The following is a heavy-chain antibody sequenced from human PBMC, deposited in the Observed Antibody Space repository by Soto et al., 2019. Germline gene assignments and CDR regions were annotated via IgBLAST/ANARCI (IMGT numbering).Heavy chain of an antibody. CDR3: VRDMDVSGYARFDY. J-gene: IGHJ4*02. D-gene: IGHD3-22*01. V-gene: IGHV3-9*01. Sequence: EVPLVESGGGLVQPGRSLRLSCAASGFTFDDHAMHWVRQVPGKGLEWVSGISWNSGNIGYADSVKGRFTISRDNADNSLYLQMNSLRVEDTALYYCVRDMDVSGYARFDYWGQGTLVTVSS. CDR1: GFTFDDHA. CDR2: ISWNSGNI.